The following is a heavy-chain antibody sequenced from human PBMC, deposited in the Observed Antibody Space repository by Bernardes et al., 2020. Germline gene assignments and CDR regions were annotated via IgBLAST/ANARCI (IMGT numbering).Heavy chain of an antibody. CDR1: GFMFSSYA. V-gene: IGHV3-23*01. J-gene: IGHJ2*01. D-gene: IGHD2-2*01. Sequence: GGSLRLSCAASGFMFSSYAMSWVRQAPGKGLEWVSGISGSGGSTYYADSVKVRFTISRDNAKNTLFLQMNSLRAEDTAVYYCAKGGLQEYGSWYFDPWGRGTLVTVSS. CDR3: AKGGLQEYGSWYFDP. CDR2: ISGSGGST.